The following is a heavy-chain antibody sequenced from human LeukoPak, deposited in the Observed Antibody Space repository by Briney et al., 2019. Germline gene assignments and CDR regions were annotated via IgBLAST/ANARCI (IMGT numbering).Heavy chain of an antibody. CDR1: GFTFSCYS. Sequence: PGGSLRLSCAASGFTFSCYSINWVRQAPGKGLEWISYIGSSSGTIWYADSVKGRFTISRDNAKNSLYLQMNSLRDEDTAVYYCARDSSGWPEYFQHWGQGTLVTVSS. D-gene: IGHD6-19*01. V-gene: IGHV3-48*02. CDR2: IGSSSGTI. J-gene: IGHJ1*01. CDR3: ARDSSGWPEYFQH.